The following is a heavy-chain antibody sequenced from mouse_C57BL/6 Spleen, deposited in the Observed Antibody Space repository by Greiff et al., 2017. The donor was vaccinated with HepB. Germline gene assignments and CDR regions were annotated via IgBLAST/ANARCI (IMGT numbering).Heavy chain of an antibody. Sequence: VQLQQSGPELVKPGASVKISCKASGYAFSSSWMNWVKQRPGKGLEWIGRIYPGDGDTNYNGKFKGKATLTADKSSSTAYMQLSSLTSEDSAVYFCARSNYDYVGKYCDYWGQGTTLTVSS. J-gene: IGHJ2*01. D-gene: IGHD2-4*01. CDR3: ARSNYDYVGKYCDY. CDR2: IYPGDGDT. V-gene: IGHV1-82*01. CDR1: GYAFSSSW.